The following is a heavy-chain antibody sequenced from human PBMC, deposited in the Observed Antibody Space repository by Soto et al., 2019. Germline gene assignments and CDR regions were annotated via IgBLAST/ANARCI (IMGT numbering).Heavy chain of an antibody. CDR2: IYYSGST. CDR1: GGSISSYY. V-gene: IGHV4-59*08. CDR3: AGGGITMVRGVQTRLDY. D-gene: IGHD3-10*01. Sequence: QVQLQESGPGLVKPSETLSLTCTVSGGSISSYYWSWIRQPPGKGLEWIGYIYYSGSTNYNPSLKSRVTISVDTSKNQFSLKLSSVTAADTAVYYCAGGGITMVRGVQTRLDYWGQGTLVTVSS. J-gene: IGHJ4*02.